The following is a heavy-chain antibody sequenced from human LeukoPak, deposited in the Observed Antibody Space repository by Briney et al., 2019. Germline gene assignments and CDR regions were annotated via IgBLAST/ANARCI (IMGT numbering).Heavy chain of an antibody. CDR2: INHSGST. V-gene: IGHV4-34*01. J-gene: IGHJ6*02. Sequence: PSETLSLTCAVYGGSFSGYYWSWIRQLPGKGLEWIGEINHSGSTNYNPSLKSRVTISVDTSKNQFSLKLSSVTAADTAVYYCARVASTFYYYGMDVWGQGTTVTVSS. CDR3: ARVASTFYYYGMDV. CDR1: GGSFSGYY. D-gene: IGHD3-16*01.